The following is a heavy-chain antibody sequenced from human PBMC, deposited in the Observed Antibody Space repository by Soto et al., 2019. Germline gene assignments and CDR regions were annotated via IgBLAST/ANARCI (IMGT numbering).Heavy chain of an antibody. CDR1: GGSISPSTHF. V-gene: IGHV4-39*01. Sequence: QLQLQESGPGLVRPSETLSLTCTVSGGSISPSTHFWGWIRQPPMKGLGWLGNIYHTGTTYYHPSLNGRVTISVDTSKNQFSLKLTSVTAADTAVYYCARGTAPDVWGQGTTVTVSS. J-gene: IGHJ6*02. CDR3: ARGTAPDV. CDR2: IYHTGTT.